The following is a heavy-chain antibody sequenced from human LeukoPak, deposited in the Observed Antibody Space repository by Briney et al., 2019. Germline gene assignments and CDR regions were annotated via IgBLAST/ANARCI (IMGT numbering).Heavy chain of an antibody. CDR2: IYYSGST. CDR3: ARAPYYYDSSGYYYFDY. J-gene: IGHJ4*02. Sequence: PSETLSLTCTVSGGSVSSGSYYWSWIRQPPGKGLEWIGYIYYSGSTYYNPSLKSRVTISVDTSKNQFSLKLSSVTAADTAVYYCARAPYYYDSSGYYYFDYWGQGTLVTVSS. CDR1: GGSVSSGSYY. V-gene: IGHV4-61*01. D-gene: IGHD3-22*01.